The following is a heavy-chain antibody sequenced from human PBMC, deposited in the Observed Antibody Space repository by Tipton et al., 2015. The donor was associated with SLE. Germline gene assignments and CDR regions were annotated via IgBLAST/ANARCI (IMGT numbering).Heavy chain of an antibody. CDR1: GGSISRYY. CDR2: IYDSGST. V-gene: IGHV4-59*01. D-gene: IGHD2-8*01. CDR3: ARLGYCTSGVCYTGIDY. J-gene: IGHJ4*02. Sequence: TLSLTCTVSGGSISRYYWSWIRQPPGRGLEWIGYIYDSGSTSYSPSLKSRVTISVDTSKNQFSLRLNSVTAADTAVYYCARLGYCTSGVCYTGIDYWGQGILVTVSS.